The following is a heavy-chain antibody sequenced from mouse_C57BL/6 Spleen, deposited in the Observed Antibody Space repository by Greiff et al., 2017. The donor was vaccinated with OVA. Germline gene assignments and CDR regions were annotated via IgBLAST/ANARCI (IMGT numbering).Heavy chain of an antibody. CDR1: GYTFTSYW. CDR3: AREGTTVVAHFDY. J-gene: IGHJ2*01. CDR2: IHPNSGST. V-gene: IGHV1-64*01. D-gene: IGHD1-1*01. Sequence: QVQLQQSGAELVKPGASVKLSCKASGYTFTSYWMHWVKQRPGQGLEWIGMIHPNSGSTNYNEKFKSKATLTVDKSSSTAYMQLSSLTSEDSAVYYCAREGTTVVAHFDYWGQGTTLTVSS.